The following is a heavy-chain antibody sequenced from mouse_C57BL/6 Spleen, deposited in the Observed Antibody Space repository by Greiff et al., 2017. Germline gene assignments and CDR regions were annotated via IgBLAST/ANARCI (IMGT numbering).Heavy chain of an antibody. CDR2: IRLKSDNYAT. J-gene: IGHJ1*03. CDR3: TGPIVTTNFDV. Sequence: EVKLVESGGGLVQPGGSMKLSCVASGFTFSNYWMNWVRQSPEKGLEWVAQIRLKSDNYATHYAESVKGRFTISRDDSKSSVYLQMNNLRAEDTGIYYCTGPIVTTNFDVWGTGTTVTVSS. CDR1: GFTFSNYW. V-gene: IGHV6-3*01. D-gene: IGHD2-5*01.